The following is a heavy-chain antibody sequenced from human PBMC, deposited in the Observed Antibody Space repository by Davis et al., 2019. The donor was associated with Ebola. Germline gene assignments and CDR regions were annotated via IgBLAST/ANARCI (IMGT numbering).Heavy chain of an antibody. D-gene: IGHD1-26*01. J-gene: IGHJ6*04. V-gene: IGHV4-39*07. CDR1: GDSISRTSYY. CDR2: INHSGST. CDR3: ARGGVSPPYYYYGMDV. Sequence: SETLSLTCTVSGDSISRTSYYWAWIRQPPGKGLEWIGEINHSGSTNYNPSLKSRVTISVDTSKNQFSLKLSSVTAADTAVYYCARGGVSPPYYYYGMDVWGKGTTVTVSS.